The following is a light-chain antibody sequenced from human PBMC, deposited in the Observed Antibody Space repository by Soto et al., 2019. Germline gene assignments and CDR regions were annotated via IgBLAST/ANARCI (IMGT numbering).Light chain of an antibody. V-gene: IGLV2-14*03. CDR3: NSFTTSSTLV. CDR1: SSDVGAYNY. Sequence: QSVLTQPASVSGSPGQSITISCTGTSSDVGAYNYVSWYQHHPGKAPKLMIYDVSNRPSGVSNRFSGSKSGNTASLTISGLQAEDEADYYCNSFTTSSTLVFGGVTKLTVL. J-gene: IGLJ2*01. CDR2: DVS.